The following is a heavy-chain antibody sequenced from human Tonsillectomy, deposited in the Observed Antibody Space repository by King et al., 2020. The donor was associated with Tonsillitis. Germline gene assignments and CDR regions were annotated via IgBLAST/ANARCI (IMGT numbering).Heavy chain of an antibody. D-gene: IGHD4-23*01. V-gene: IGHV4-61*01. CDR2: IYYSGST. Sequence: VQLQESGPGLVKPSETLSLTCTVSGCSGSSGSYYWSWIRQPPGKGLEWIGYIYYSGSTNNNPSLKSRVSTSMDTSKNQFSLKLSSVTAADTAVYYCARGSAVVKNGMDVWGQGTTVTVSS. CDR3: ARGSAVVKNGMDV. J-gene: IGHJ6*02. CDR1: GCSGSSGSYY.